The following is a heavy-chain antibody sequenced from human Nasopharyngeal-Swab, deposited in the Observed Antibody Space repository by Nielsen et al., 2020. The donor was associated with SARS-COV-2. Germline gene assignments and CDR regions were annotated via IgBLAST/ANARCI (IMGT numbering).Heavy chain of an antibody. CDR3: ARDPYSSPSRFYYGMDV. CDR1: GASISSYY. CDR2: IYYSGST. J-gene: IGHJ6*02. D-gene: IGHD6-6*01. V-gene: IGHV4-59*01. Sequence: SETLSLTCTVSGASISSYYWSWIRQPPGKGLEWIGYIYYSGSTNYNPSLKSRVTISVDTSKNQFSLKLSSVTAADTAVYYCARDPYSSPSRFYYGMDVWGQGTTVTVSS.